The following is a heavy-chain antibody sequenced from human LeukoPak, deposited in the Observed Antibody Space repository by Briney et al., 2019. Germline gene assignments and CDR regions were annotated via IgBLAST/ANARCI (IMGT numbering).Heavy chain of an antibody. CDR2: INPSGGGT. CDR1: GGTFSSYA. J-gene: IGHJ4*02. CDR3: ARDQGVYDFWSGYYPYYFDY. Sequence: ASVKVSCKASGGTFSSYAISWVRQAPGQGLEWMGIINPSGGGTSYAQKFQGRVTMTRDTSTSTVYMELSSLRSEDTAVYYCARDQGVYDFWSGYYPYYFDYWGQGTLVTVSS. V-gene: IGHV1-46*01. D-gene: IGHD3-3*01.